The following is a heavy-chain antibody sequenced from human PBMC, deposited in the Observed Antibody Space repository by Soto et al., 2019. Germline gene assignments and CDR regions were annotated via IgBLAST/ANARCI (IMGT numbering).Heavy chain of an antibody. CDR1: GDSITSSNNY. J-gene: IGHJ6*03. Sequence: PSETLSLNSTVSGDSITSSNNYSVSILPPPGLGLEWIANIYYDGSTFYNPSLKSRVAMSIDTSKNQFSLNLTSVTATDTAVYYCTTVVIPGTRHMD. CDR3: TTVVIPGTRHMD. CDR2: IYYDGST. V-gene: IGHV4-39*01. D-gene: IGHD2-21*01.